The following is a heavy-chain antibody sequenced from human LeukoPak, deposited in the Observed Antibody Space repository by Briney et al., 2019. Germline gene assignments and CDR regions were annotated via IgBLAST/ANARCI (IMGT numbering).Heavy chain of an antibody. CDR2: ISGSGGST. D-gene: IGHD3-10*01. J-gene: IGHJ6*03. CDR1: GFTFSSYS. V-gene: IGHV3-23*01. Sequence: GGSLRLSCAASGFTFSSYSMNWVRQAPGKGLEWVSAISGSGGSTYYADSVKGRFTISRDNSKNTLYLQMNSLRAEDTAVYYCATIPYYYGGGYYYYMDVWGKGTTVTISS. CDR3: ATIPYYYGGGYYYYMDV.